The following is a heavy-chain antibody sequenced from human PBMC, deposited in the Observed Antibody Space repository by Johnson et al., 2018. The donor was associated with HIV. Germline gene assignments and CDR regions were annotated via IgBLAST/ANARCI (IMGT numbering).Heavy chain of an antibody. Sequence: QVQLVESGGGVVRPGGSLRLSCAASGFTFHSYAMHWVRQAPGKGLEWVAVISYDGSNEYYADSVKGRFTISRDNSKNTLYLHMSSLRLEDTAVYYCAKGQVARGAFDIWGQGTTVTVSS. CDR2: ISYDGSNE. CDR3: AKGQVARGAFDI. V-gene: IGHV3-30*04. J-gene: IGHJ3*02. CDR1: GFTFHSYA.